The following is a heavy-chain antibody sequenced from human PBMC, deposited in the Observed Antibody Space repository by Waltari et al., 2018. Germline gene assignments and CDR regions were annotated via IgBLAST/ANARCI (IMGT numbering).Heavy chain of an antibody. D-gene: IGHD5-12*01. Sequence: QVQLVESGGGVVQPGRSLRLSCAASGFTFSSYGMHWVRQAPGKGLEWVAVIWYDGSNKYYADSGKGRFTISRDNSKNTLYLQMNSRRAEDTAVYYWARESGYDSASTNYYYYYGMDVWGQGTTVTVSS. CDR3: ARESGYDSASTNYYYYYGMDV. CDR2: IWYDGSNK. CDR1: GFTFSSYG. J-gene: IGHJ6*02. V-gene: IGHV3-33*01.